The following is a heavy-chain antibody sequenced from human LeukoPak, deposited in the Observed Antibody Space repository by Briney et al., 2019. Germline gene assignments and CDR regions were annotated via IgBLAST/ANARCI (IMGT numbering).Heavy chain of an antibody. Sequence: PSETLSLTCTVSGGSIGSGGYYWSWIRQHPGKGLEWIGYIYYSGSTYYNPSLKSRVTISVDTSKNQFSLKLSSVTAADTAVYYCARVSAVGVPFDYWGQGTLVTVSS. CDR1: GGSIGSGGYY. CDR2: IYYSGST. V-gene: IGHV4-31*03. D-gene: IGHD2-2*01. CDR3: ARVSAVGVPFDY. J-gene: IGHJ4*02.